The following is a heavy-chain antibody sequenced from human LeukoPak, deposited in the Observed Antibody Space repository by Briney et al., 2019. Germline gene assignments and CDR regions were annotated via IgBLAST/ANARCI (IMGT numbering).Heavy chain of an antibody. D-gene: IGHD3-10*01. J-gene: IGHJ5*02. CDR3: ARASRGNWFDP. Sequence: GGSLRLSCAASGFAFSRYWMHWVRQAPAKGLVWVSRIGDDGSTTAYADSVKGRFTISRDNAKNTLYLQMNSLRAEDTAVYYCARASRGNWFDPWGQGTLVTVSS. CDR1: GFAFSRYW. V-gene: IGHV3-74*01. CDR2: IGDDGSTT.